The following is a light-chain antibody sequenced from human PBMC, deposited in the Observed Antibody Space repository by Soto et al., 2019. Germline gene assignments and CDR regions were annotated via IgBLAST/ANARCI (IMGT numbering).Light chain of an antibody. CDR2: WAS. CDR1: QTVLFTSNNKNF. V-gene: IGKV4-1*01. CDR3: QQYYRGPPT. Sequence: DIVMTQSPESLAVSLGGRATIHCKSSQTVLFTSNNKNFLAWYQHKVGQPPKLLINWASIRESGVPDRFSGRGSGSDFSVAICSLQAEDLAVYYCQQYYRGPPTFGQGTKVDIK. J-gene: IGKJ1*01.